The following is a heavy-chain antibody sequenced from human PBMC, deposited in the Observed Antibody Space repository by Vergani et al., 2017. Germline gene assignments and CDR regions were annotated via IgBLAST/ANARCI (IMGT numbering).Heavy chain of an antibody. CDR3: ARAEFVDTAMVKTLRFDY. CDR2: IWYDGSNK. CDR1: GFTFSSYG. Sequence: QVQLVESGGGVVQPGRSLRLSCAASGFTFSSYGMHWVRQAPGKGLEWVAVIWYDGSNKYYADSVKGRFTISRDNSKNTLYLQMNSLRAEDTAVYYCARAEFVDTAMVKTLRFDYWGQGTLVTVSS. D-gene: IGHD5-18*01. J-gene: IGHJ4*02. V-gene: IGHV3-33*01.